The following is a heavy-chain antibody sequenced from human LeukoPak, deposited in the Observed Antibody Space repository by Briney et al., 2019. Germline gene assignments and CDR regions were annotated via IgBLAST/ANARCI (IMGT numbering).Heavy chain of an antibody. CDR3: ARAGSGSGWYFDY. CDR2: ISPYNGNT. CDR1: GYDFTSVG. Sequence: GASVKVSCKAPGYDFTSVGITWVRQAPGQGLEWMGWISPYNGNTRYVQKLQGRVTMTTDTSTSTAYMELRSLRFDDTAVYYCARAGSGSGWYFDYWGQGTLVTVSS. D-gene: IGHD6-19*01. J-gene: IGHJ4*02. V-gene: IGHV1-18*01.